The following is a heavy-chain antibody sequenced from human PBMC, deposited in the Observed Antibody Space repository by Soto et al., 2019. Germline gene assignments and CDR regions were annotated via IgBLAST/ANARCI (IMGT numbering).Heavy chain of an antibody. D-gene: IGHD3-10*01. Sequence: SETLSLTCTVSGGSISSYYWSWIRHPPGKGLEWIGYIYYSGSTNYNPSLKSRVTISVDTSKNQFSLKLSSVTAADTAVYYCARATRTPRNYYGSGSYGMDVWGQGTTVTV. CDR3: ARATRTPRNYYGSGSYGMDV. V-gene: IGHV4-59*01. CDR1: GGSISSYY. J-gene: IGHJ6*02. CDR2: IYYSGST.